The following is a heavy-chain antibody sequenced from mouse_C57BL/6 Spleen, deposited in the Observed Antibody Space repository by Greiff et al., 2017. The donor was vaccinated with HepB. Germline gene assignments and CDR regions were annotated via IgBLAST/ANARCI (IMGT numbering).Heavy chain of an antibody. CDR3: ARRAPYGSSHYFDY. Sequence: VKLMESGAELVKPGASVKISCKASGYAFSSYWMNWVKQRPGKGLEWIGQIYPGDGDTNYNGKFKGKATLTADKSSSTAYMQLSSLTSEDSAVYFCARRAPYGSSHYFDYWGQGTTLTVSS. CDR2: IYPGDGDT. J-gene: IGHJ2*01. CDR1: GYAFSSYW. V-gene: IGHV1-80*01. D-gene: IGHD1-1*01.